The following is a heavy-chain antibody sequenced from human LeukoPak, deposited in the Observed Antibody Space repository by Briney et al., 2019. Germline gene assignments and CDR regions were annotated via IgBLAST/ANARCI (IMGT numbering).Heavy chain of an antibody. CDR3: AKAVAVALDY. CDR2: ISHSGRST. CDR1: GFIFSDFD. Sequence: GGSLRLSCAAAGFIFSDFDMSWVRQAPGKGLEWVSAISHSGRSTYYADSVKGRFTISRDNSKNTLYLEMNSLRADDTAVYYCAKAVAVALDYWGQGTLVTVSS. J-gene: IGHJ4*02. V-gene: IGHV3-23*01. D-gene: IGHD6-19*01.